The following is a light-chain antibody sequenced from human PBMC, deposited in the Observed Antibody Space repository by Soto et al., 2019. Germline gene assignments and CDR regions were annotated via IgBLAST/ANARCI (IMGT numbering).Light chain of an antibody. CDR1: QSVNNF. CDR2: DAS. J-gene: IGKJ1*01. V-gene: IGKV3-11*01. CDR3: QQYNDWPWT. Sequence: EVVLTQSPATQSLSPGDRATLSCRASQSVNNFLAWYQQKPGQTPRLLIYDASKRATGIPGRFSGSGSGTDFTLTISSLEPEDFAVYYCQQYNDWPWTFGQGTKV.